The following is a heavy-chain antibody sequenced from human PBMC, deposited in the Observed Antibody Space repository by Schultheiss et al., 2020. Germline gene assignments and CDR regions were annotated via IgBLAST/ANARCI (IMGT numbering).Heavy chain of an antibody. Sequence: GESLKISCAASGFTVSSNYMSWVRQAPGKGLEWVSVIYSGDSTYYADSVKGRVTISRDNSKNTLYLQMNSLRTDDTALYYCTKPDGLILPGGDRWGQGSLVTVSS. CDR3: TKPDGLILPGGDR. J-gene: IGHJ5*02. V-gene: IGHV3-53*01. CDR1: GFTVSSNY. D-gene: IGHD5-24*01. CDR2: IYSGDST.